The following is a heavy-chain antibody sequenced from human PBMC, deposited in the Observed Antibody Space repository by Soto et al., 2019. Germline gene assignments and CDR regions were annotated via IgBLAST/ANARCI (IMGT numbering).Heavy chain of an antibody. CDR1: GYSFTSYW. D-gene: IGHD4-17*01. Sequence: LGESLKISCKGSGYSFTSYWIGWVRQMPGKGLEWMGIIYPGDSDTRYSPSFQGQVTISADKSISTAYLQWSSLKASDTAMYYCARGPLGTAYGDYENYFDYWGPGTPVTVSS. V-gene: IGHV5-51*01. CDR2: IYPGDSDT. CDR3: ARGPLGTAYGDYENYFDY. J-gene: IGHJ4*02.